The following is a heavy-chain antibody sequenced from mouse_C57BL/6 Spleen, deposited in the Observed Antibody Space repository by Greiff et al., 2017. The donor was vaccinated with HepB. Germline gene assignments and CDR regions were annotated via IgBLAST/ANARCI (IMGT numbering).Heavy chain of an antibody. V-gene: IGHV5-17*01. J-gene: IGHJ3*01. CDR2: ISSGSSTI. CDR3: ANLYDGYLGLAY. CDR1: GFTFSDYG. Sequence: EVKLLESGGGLVKPGGSLKLSCAASGFTFSDYGMHWVRQAPEKGLEWVAYISSGSSTIYYADTVKGRFTISRDNAKNTLVLQMTSLRSEDTAMYYCANLYDGYLGLAYWGQGALVTVAA. D-gene: IGHD2-3*01.